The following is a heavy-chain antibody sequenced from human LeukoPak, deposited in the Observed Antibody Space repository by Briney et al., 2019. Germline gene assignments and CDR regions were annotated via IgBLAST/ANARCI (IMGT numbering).Heavy chain of an antibody. Sequence: SETLSLTCTVSGGSISSSSYYWGWIRQPPGKGLEWIGYIYYSGSTNYNPSLKSRVTISVDTSKNQFSLKLSSVTAADTAVYYCARKGVGATGWFDPWGQGTLVTVSS. CDR3: ARKGVGATGWFDP. CDR2: IYYSGST. V-gene: IGHV4-61*05. CDR1: GGSISSSSYY. D-gene: IGHD1-26*01. J-gene: IGHJ5*02.